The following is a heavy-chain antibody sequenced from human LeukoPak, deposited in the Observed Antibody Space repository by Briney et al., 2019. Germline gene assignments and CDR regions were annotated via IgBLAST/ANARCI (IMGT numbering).Heavy chain of an antibody. J-gene: IGHJ4*02. D-gene: IGHD6-13*01. Sequence: AGGSLRLSCAASGFTVSSNYMSWVRQAPGKGLEWVSVIYSGGSTYYADSVKGRFTISRDNAKNTLYLQMNSLRAEDTAVYYCTREILAAGKTLTYWGQGSLITVSS. CDR3: TREILAAGKTLTY. CDR2: IYSGGST. CDR1: GFTVSSNY. V-gene: IGHV3-66*01.